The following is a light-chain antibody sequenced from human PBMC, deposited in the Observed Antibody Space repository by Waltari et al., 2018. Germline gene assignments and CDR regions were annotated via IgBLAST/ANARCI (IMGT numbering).Light chain of an antibody. CDR1: QTVSTIA. J-gene: IGKJ4*01. V-gene: IGKV3-20*01. CDR3: QQYDGIVVT. Sequence: EIVLTQSPGTLSLSPGDRATLSCRASQTVSTIALSWYQQKPGQAPRVLIYSTYNRATGIPDKFSGSGSGTDFTLTINRLAPEEFAMYYGQQYDGIVVTFGGGTKVEI. CDR2: STY.